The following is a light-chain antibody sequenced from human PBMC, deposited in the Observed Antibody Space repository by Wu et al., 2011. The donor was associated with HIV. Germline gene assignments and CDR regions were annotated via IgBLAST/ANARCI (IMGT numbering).Light chain of an antibody. CDR2: GAS. V-gene: IGKV3-20*01. CDR1: QSVSSF. CDR3: QQYGSSPWT. Sequence: EIVLTQSPDTLSLSPGDRATLSCRASQSVSSFLAWYQQKPGQAPRLLIYGASSRATGIPDRFSGSGSGTDFTLTISRLQPEDFAVYYCQQYGSSPWTFGQGTKVE. J-gene: IGKJ1*01.